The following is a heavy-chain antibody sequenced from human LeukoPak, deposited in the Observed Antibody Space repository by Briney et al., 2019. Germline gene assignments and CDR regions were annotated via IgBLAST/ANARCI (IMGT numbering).Heavy chain of an antibody. Sequence: SETLSLTCVVSGGSLSTHHWGWFRQSPGRGLEWIGYISDSGSTNYNPSLKSRVTISVDTSKNQFSLILSSVTAADTAVYYCARGYDSSAYYPFNYWGQGTLVTVSS. CDR2: ISDSGST. V-gene: IGHV4-59*11. CDR1: GGSLSTHH. CDR3: ARGYDSSAYYPFNY. D-gene: IGHD3-22*01. J-gene: IGHJ4*02.